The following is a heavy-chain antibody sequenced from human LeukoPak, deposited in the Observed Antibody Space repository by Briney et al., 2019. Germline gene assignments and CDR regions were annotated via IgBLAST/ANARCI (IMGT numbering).Heavy chain of an antibody. J-gene: IGHJ6*03. CDR1: GYTFTSYA. CDR3: ARGYYGSSGNYYYMDV. V-gene: IGHV7-4-1*02. D-gene: IGHD3-22*01. Sequence: ASVKVSCKASGYTFTSYAMNWARQAPGQGLEWMGWINTNTGNPTYAQGFTGRFVFSLDTSVSTAYLQISSLKAEDTAVYYCARGYYGSSGNYYYMDVWGKGTTVTVSS. CDR2: INTNTGNP.